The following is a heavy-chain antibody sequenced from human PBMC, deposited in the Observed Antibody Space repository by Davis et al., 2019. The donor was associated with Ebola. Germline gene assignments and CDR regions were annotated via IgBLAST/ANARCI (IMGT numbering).Heavy chain of an antibody. CDR1: GFSFSSYW. V-gene: IGHV3-74*01. D-gene: IGHD2-2*01. CDR3: VKGAPAGSARRRSSDYYGMDV. J-gene: IGHJ6*02. CDR2: VHIDGATT. Sequence: PGGSLRLSCVGSGFSFSSYWMYWVRHVPGNGLVWVSRVHIDGATTNYADAVKGRFTMSRDNTKNTVFLQMESLRVDDTAVYYCVKGAPAGSARRRSSDYYGMDVWGQGTTVTV.